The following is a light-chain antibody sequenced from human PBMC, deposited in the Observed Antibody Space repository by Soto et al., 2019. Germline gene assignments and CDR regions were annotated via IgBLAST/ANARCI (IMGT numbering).Light chain of an antibody. CDR1: NTDIGAYNY. CDR3: RSYTSSITPYV. J-gene: IGLJ1*01. V-gene: IGLV2-14*01. CDR2: GVS. Sequence: QSALTQPASVSGSPGQSITISCTGTNTDIGAYNYVSWYQQHPGKAPKLLIYGVSSRPSGVSNRFSGSKSGNAAYLTISGLQADDEAEYYCRSYTSSITPYVFGTGTKVNVL.